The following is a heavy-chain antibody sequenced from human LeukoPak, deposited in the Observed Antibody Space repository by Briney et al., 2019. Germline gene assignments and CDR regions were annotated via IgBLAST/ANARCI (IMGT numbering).Heavy chain of an antibody. CDR2: ISGSSSSYI. CDR3: AKRYGDYAWIDY. Sequence: GGSLRLSCAASGFTFSRYSMNWVRQAPGKGLEWVSSISGSSSSYIYYADSLKGRFTTSRDNAKNSLYLQMNSLRAEDTAVYYCAKRYGDYAWIDYWGQGTLVTVSS. CDR1: GFTFSRYS. D-gene: IGHD4-17*01. V-gene: IGHV3-21*04. J-gene: IGHJ4*02.